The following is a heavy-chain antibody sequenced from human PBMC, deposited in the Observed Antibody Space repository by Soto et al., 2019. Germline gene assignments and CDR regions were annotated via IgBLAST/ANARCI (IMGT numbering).Heavy chain of an antibody. D-gene: IGHD6-19*01. CDR3: ARGGGSGWQRRTFDY. V-gene: IGHV4-31*03. J-gene: IGHJ4*02. CDR2: IYYSGST. Sequence: QVQLQESGPGLVKPSQTLSLTCTVSGVSISSGGYYWSWIRQHPGKGLEWIWYIYYSGSTYYNPSLESRVTISVDTSKNPLSLKLSSVTAADTAVYYCARGGGSGWQRRTFDYWGQGTLVTVSS. CDR1: GVSISSGGYY.